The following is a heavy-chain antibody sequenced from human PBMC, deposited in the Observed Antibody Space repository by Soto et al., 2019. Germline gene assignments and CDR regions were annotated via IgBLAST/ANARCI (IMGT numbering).Heavy chain of an antibody. D-gene: IGHD6-13*01. J-gene: IGHJ6*02. Sequence: SVKVSCKASGGTFSSYTISWVRQAPGQGLEWMGRIIPILGIANYAQKFQGRVTITADKSTSTAYMELSSLRSEDTAVYYCARDRFGSSWSEDYYYYGMEVWGQGTTVNVAS. V-gene: IGHV1-69*04. CDR3: ARDRFGSSWSEDYYYYGMEV. CDR1: GGTFSSYT. CDR2: IIPILGIA.